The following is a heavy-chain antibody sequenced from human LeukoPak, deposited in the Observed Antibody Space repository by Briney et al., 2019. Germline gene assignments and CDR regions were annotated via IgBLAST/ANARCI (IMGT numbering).Heavy chain of an antibody. CDR2: TYYRSKWYY. CDR3: ARGFYRGNYAGAFDI. J-gene: IGHJ3*02. D-gene: IGHD1-26*01. Sequence: SQTLSLTCAISGDSVSSDSAAWNWIRQSPSRGLEWLGSTYYRSKWYYDYALSVTSRITLNSDTSWSQFSLQLKSVTPEDTAVYYCARGFYRGNYAGAFDIWGQGTVVTVSS. CDR1: GDSVSSDSAA. V-gene: IGHV6-1*01.